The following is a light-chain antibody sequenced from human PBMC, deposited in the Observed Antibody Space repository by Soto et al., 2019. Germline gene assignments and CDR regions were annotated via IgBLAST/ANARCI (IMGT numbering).Light chain of an antibody. J-gene: IGKJ4*01. Sequence: IQMTQLPATLSASVGARATITCRASRSISRWLAWYPPTPGNAPKLLIYGASTLQSGVPSRLSGRGSGTDFPLTLSSLQPEDFATYFRHQADSFPLTFGGWTKVDIK. CDR3: HQADSFPLT. CDR1: RSISRW. V-gene: IGKV1-12*01. CDR2: GAS.